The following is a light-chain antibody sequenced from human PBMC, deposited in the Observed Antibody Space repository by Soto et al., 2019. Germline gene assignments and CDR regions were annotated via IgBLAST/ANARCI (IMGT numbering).Light chain of an antibody. CDR2: AAS. V-gene: IGKV1-39*01. J-gene: IGKJ1*01. Sequence: IQMTQSPSSLSASVGYRVTITCRASQSISSYLNWYQQKPGKAPKLLIYAASSLQSGVPSRFSGSGSGTEFTLTISSLKPEDFATYYCQQSYSTPRTFGQGTTVEIK. CDR1: QSISSY. CDR3: QQSYSTPRT.